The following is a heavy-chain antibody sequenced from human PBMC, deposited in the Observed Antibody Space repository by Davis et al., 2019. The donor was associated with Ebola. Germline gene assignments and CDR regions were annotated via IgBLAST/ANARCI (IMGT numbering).Heavy chain of an antibody. J-gene: IGHJ2*01. CDR2: ISHDGSNK. Sequence: GESLKISCAASGFTFSSYGMHWVRQAPGKGLEWVAVISHDGSNKYYADSVKGRFTISRDNSKNTLYLQMNSLRAEDTAVYYCAKDRGGYQWYFDLWGRGTLVTVSS. D-gene: IGHD5-12*01. CDR1: GFTFSSYG. CDR3: AKDRGGYQWYFDL. V-gene: IGHV3-30*18.